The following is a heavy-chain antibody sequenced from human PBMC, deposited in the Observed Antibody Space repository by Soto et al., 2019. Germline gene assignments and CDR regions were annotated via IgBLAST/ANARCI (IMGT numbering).Heavy chain of an antibody. CDR3: AKLVRVVAVACIIDY. CDR1: GFTFSSYG. D-gene: IGHD6-19*01. J-gene: IGHJ4*02. CDR2: ISYDGSNK. V-gene: IGHV3-30*18. Sequence: GGSLRLSCAAPGFTFSSYGMHWVRQAPGKGLEWVAVISYDGSNKYYADSVKGRFTISRDNSKNTLYLQMNSLRAEDTAVYYCAKLVRVVAVACIIDYWGQGTLVTVSS.